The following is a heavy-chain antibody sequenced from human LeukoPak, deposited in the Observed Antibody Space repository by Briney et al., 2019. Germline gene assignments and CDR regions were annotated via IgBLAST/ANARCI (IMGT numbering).Heavy chain of an antibody. V-gene: IGHV1-18*01. CDR2: ISGYNGHT. CDR1: GYTFTSYG. J-gene: IGHJ6*03. Sequence: ASVKVSCKASGYTFTSYGISWVRQAPGQGLEWMGWISGYNGHTNYAQKLQGRVTITADKSTSTAYMELSSLRSEDTAVYYCARGVRKIHRYYYYYMDVWGKGTTVTVSS. D-gene: IGHD5-18*01. CDR3: ARGVRKIHRYYYYYMDV.